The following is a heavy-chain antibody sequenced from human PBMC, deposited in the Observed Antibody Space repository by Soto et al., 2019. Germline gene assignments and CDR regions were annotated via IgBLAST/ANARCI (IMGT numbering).Heavy chain of an antibody. CDR1: GRSITSYY. Sequence: QVVLQESGPGLVKPSETLSLTCSVSGRSITSYYWSWVRQPPGKGLEWIGYIYDNGITSQNPSLKRRVTMSADTSQNQFSPKLTSVTGADTAVYYCARTYDSNGYANEFDSWGQGILVTVTS. V-gene: IGHV4-59*12. CDR2: IYDNGIT. J-gene: IGHJ4*02. D-gene: IGHD3-22*01. CDR3: ARTYDSNGYANEFDS.